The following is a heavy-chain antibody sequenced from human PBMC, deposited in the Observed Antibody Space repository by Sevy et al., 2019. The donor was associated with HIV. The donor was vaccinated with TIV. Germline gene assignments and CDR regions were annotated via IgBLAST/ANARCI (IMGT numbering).Heavy chain of an antibody. CDR1: GLTFSRFA. V-gene: IGHV3-23*01. Sequence: GGSLRLSCAASGLTFSRFAMSWVRQAPGKGLEWVSLISGSGDITYYEQSVKGRFTISRDNSKNTLSLQMNSLRAEDTAIYFCAKTDRISALGQFDYWGQGTLVTVSS. CDR3: AKTDRISALGQFDY. D-gene: IGHD6-13*01. J-gene: IGHJ4*02. CDR2: ISGSGDIT.